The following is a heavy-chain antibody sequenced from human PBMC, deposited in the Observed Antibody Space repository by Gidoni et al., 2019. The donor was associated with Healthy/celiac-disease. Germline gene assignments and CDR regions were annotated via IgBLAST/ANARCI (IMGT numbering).Heavy chain of an antibody. J-gene: IGHJ4*02. D-gene: IGHD3-10*01. CDR2: ISLRSSYI. CDR3: ARDGGYGSGSYPFDY. V-gene: IGHV3-21*01. Sequence: EVQLGESGGGLVKPGGSRRLSCAAAGFTVSSYSMKWVRQAPGKGRAWVSSISLRSSYIYYADSVKGRFPISRDNAKNSLYLQMTSLRAEDTAVYYCARDGGYGSGSYPFDYWGQGTLVTVSS. CDR1: GFTVSSYS.